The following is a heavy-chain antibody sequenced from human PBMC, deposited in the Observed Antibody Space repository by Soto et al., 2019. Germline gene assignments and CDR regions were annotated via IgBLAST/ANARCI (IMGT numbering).Heavy chain of an antibody. Sequence: ASVKVSCKASGYTFTAYYIYCVRQAPGQGLEWMGWINPNDGGTKYAQNFQDRVTMTSDTSITTAYMELSRLTSDDTAVYFCARDSYSGSYVHWGQGTLVTVSS. J-gene: IGHJ4*02. CDR3: ARDSYSGSYVH. CDR2: INPNDGGT. CDR1: GYTFTAYY. V-gene: IGHV1-2*02. D-gene: IGHD1-26*01.